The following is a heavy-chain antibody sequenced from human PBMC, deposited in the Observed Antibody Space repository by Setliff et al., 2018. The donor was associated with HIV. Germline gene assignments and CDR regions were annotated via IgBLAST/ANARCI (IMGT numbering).Heavy chain of an antibody. D-gene: IGHD1-7*01. Sequence: PGGSLRLSCTASGFTFSSYGMHWVRQAPGKGLEWVAVISYDGGSKYYADSVKGRFTISRDNSKNTLYLQMNSLRVEDTAIYYCAKDARWNYVGFDYWGQGTLVTVSS. V-gene: IGHV3-30*12. CDR2: ISYDGGSK. CDR1: GFTFSSYG. CDR3: AKDARWNYVGFDY. J-gene: IGHJ4*02.